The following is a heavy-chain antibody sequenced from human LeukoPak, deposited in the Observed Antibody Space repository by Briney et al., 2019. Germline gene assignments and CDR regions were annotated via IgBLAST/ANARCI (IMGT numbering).Heavy chain of an antibody. CDR2: IYYSGST. V-gene: IGHV4-61*01. Sequence: PSETLSLTCTVSGGSISSSSYYWSWIRQPPGKGLEWIGYIYYSGSTNYNPSLKSRVTISVDTTKNQFSLKLSSVTAADTAVYYCARVVVIMGGYYYYYMDVWGKGTTVTVSS. D-gene: IGHD3-22*01. CDR1: GGSISSSSYY. CDR3: ARVVVIMGGYYYYYMDV. J-gene: IGHJ6*03.